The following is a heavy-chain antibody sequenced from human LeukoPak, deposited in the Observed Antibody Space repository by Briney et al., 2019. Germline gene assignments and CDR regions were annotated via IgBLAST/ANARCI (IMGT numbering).Heavy chain of an antibody. CDR2: IDSAGDT. D-gene: IGHD3-10*02. CDR3: AELGITMIGGV. V-gene: IGHV3-13*01. J-gene: IGHJ6*04. Sequence: QSGGSLRLSCAASGFTFSSYDMHWVRQATGKGLEWVSAIDSAGDTYYPGSVKGRFTISRENAKNSLYLQMNSLRAGDTAVYYCAELGITMIGGVWGKGTTVTISS. CDR1: GFTFSSYD.